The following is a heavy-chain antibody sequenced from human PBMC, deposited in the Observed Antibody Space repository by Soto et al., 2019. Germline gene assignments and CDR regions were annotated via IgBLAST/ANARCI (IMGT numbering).Heavy chain of an antibody. CDR3: AKTGATVTTRMNYYMDV. CDR2: ISGSGGST. CDR1: GFTFSSYA. V-gene: IGHV3-23*01. Sequence: GGSLRLSCAASGFTFSSYAMSWVRQAPGKGLEWVSAISGSGGSTYYADSVKGRFTISRDNSKNTLYLQMNSLRAEDTAVYYCAKTGATVTTRMNYYMDVWGKGTTVTVSS. J-gene: IGHJ6*03. D-gene: IGHD4-17*01.